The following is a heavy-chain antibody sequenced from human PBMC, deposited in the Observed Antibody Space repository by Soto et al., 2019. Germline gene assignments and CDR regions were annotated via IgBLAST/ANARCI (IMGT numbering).Heavy chain of an antibody. CDR1: GFTLSSNY. D-gene: IGHD4-17*01. CDR2: FYSGGST. Sequence: PGGSLRLSCAASGFTLSSNYMSWVRQAPGKGLEWVSVFYSGGSTYYADSVKGRFTISRDNSKNTLYLQMNSLRAEDTALYYWARVSTTAKTFEFWGQGTLVTVP. V-gene: IGHV3-53*01. J-gene: IGHJ4*02. CDR3: ARVSTTAKTFEF.